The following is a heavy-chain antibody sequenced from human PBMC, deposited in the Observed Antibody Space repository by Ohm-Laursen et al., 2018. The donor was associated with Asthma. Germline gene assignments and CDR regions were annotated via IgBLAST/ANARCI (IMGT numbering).Heavy chain of an antibody. CDR2: IYWDDDK. CDR3: AHRPIAVAGKESYNWFDP. Sequence: TQTLTLTCTFSGFSLSTSGVGVGWIRQPPGKALEWLALIYWDDDKRYSPSLKSRLTITKDTSKNQVVLTMTNMDPVDTATYYCAHRPIAVAGKESYNWFDPWGQGTLVTVSS. D-gene: IGHD6-19*01. CDR1: GFSLSTSGVG. J-gene: IGHJ5*02. V-gene: IGHV2-5*02.